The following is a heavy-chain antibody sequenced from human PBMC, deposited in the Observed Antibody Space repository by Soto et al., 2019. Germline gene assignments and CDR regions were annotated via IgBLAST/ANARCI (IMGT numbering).Heavy chain of an antibody. CDR1: GGSFSGYY. J-gene: IGHJ6*02. CDR2: INHSGST. D-gene: IGHD6-19*01. CDR3: ARGSGWYPYYYYYGMDV. Sequence: SETLSLTCAVYGGSFSGYYWSWIRQPQGKGLEWIGEINHSGSTNYNPSLKSRVTISVDTSKNQSSLKLSSVTAADTAVYYCARGSGWYPYYYYYGMDVWGQGTTVTVSS. V-gene: IGHV4-34*01.